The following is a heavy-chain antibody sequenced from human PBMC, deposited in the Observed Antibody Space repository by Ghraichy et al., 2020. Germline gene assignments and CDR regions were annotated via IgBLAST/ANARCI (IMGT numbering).Heavy chain of an antibody. J-gene: IGHJ5*02. CDR3: ARRAAVAGTGWFDP. V-gene: IGHV4-59*01. D-gene: IGHD6-19*01. CDR2: IYYSGST. CDR1: GGSISSYY. Sequence: SETLSLTCTVSGGSISSYYWSWIRQPPGKGLEWIGYIYYSGSTNYNPSLKSRVTISVDTSKNQFSLKLSSVTAADTAVYYCARRAAVAGTGWFDPWGQGTLVTVSS.